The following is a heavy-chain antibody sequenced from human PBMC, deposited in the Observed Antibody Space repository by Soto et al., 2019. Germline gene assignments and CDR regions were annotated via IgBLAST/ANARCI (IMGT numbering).Heavy chain of an antibody. J-gene: IGHJ4*02. CDR1: GLSFTTAGVA. CDR3: AHSDGGYEIIYFDF. Sequence: ESGPTLVNPTQTLTLTCTFSGLSFTTAGVAVGWIRQTPGGALEWLTLIYYNDDRRFSPSLKTRLTITGDTSKNQVVLSLTNVDPGDTATYFCAHSDGGYEIIYFDFWGQGIPVT. V-gene: IGHV2-5*01. CDR2: IYYNDDR. D-gene: IGHD5-12*01.